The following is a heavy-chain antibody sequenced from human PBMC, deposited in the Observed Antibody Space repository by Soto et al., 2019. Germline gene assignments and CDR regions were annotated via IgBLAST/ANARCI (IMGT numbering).Heavy chain of an antibody. CDR3: ARDLRKSQQLSTYYSYGMDV. Sequence: GASVKVSCKASGYTFSTYGVSWVRQAPGQGLEWMGWISAYDGNTNYAQKVQGRVTMTTDTSTTTAYMELRSLGSDDTAVYYCARDLRKSQQLSTYYSYGMDVWGQGTTVTVSS. D-gene: IGHD2-2*01. CDR2: ISAYDGNT. CDR1: GYTFSTYG. J-gene: IGHJ6*02. V-gene: IGHV1-18*01.